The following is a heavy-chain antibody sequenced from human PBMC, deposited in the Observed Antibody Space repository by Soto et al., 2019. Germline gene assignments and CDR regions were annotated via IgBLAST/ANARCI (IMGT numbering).Heavy chain of an antibody. CDR3: VKDRFGGTSGYFDS. D-gene: IGHD2-15*01. CDR2: ISSNGGSI. CDR1: GFTFSTYA. J-gene: IGHJ4*02. V-gene: IGHV3-64D*08. Sequence: EVQVVEAGGGLVQPGGSLRLSCSASGFTFSTYALHWVRQAPGKGLEYVSGISSNGGSIFYAASVKGRFPISRDNSKNILYLQMTGLRLDDRAVYSCVKDRFGGTSGYFDSWGQGTRVTVSS.